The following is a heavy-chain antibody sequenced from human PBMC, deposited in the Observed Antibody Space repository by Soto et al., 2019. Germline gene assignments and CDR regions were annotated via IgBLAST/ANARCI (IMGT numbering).Heavy chain of an antibody. V-gene: IGHV4-4*02. CDR3: ARTRRGYSYGFGDYYYYGMDV. Sequence: QVQLQESGPGLVKPSGTLSLTCAVSGGSISSSNWWSWVRQPPGKGLEWIGEIYHSGSTNYNPSLKSLVTTSVDKSKNQFSLKLSSVTAADTAVYYCARTRRGYSYGFGDYYYYGMDVWGQGTTVTVSS. CDR2: IYHSGST. J-gene: IGHJ6*02. CDR1: GGSISSSNW. D-gene: IGHD5-18*01.